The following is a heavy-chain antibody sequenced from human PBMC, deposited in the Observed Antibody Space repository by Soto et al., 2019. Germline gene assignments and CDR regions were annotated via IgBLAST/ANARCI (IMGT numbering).Heavy chain of an antibody. Sequence: ASVKVSCKASGYTFTGYYMHWVRRAPGQGLEWMGWINPNSGGTNYAQKFQGRVTMTRDTSISTAYMELSRLRSGDTAVYYCASVGLLMVYPDYWGQGTLVTVSS. J-gene: IGHJ4*02. D-gene: IGHD2-8*01. CDR1: GYTFTGYY. CDR2: INPNSGGT. CDR3: ASVGLLMVYPDY. V-gene: IGHV1-2*02.